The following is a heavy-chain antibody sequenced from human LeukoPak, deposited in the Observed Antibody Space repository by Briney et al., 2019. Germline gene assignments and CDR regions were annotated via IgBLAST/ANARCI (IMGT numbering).Heavy chain of an antibody. V-gene: IGHV5-51*01. CDR3: ARLWGSSGYYYVADY. CDR2: IYPDDSDT. CDR1: EYSVPNYC. D-gene: IGHD3-22*01. J-gene: IGHJ4*02. Sequence: PGESLKISCKGSEYSVPNYCIGWVRQMPGKGLEWMGIIYPDDSDTRYSPSFQGQVTISADKSITTAYLQWSSLKASDTATYYCARLWGSSGYYYVADYWGQGTLVTVSS.